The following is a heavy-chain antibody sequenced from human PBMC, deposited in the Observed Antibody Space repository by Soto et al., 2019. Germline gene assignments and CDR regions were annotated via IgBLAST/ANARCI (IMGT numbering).Heavy chain of an antibody. Sequence: EVQLVESGGGLVQPGRSLRLSCAASGFTFDDYAMHWVRQAPGKGLEWVSGISWNSGSIGYADSVKGRFTISRDNAKNYLYLQINSLRPEDTALYYCAKDRGRYDYGDYFDYWGQGILVTVSS. CDR1: GFTFDDYA. CDR2: ISWNSGSI. CDR3: AKDRGRYDYGDYFDY. V-gene: IGHV3-9*01. D-gene: IGHD4-17*01. J-gene: IGHJ4*02.